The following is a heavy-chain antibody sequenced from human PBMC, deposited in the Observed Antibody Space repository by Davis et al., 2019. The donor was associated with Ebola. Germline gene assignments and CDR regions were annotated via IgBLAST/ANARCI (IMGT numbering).Heavy chain of an antibody. CDR2: IYYSGTT. J-gene: IGHJ4*02. Sequence: SETLSLTCAVSGGSISSGGYSWSWIRQPPGKGLEWIGYIYYSGTTYYNPSLKSRVTMSADRPKNQFSLNLSSVTAADTAVYYCARVDGGDFDSWGQGTLVTVSA. D-gene: IGHD4-23*01. CDR3: ARVDGGDFDS. CDR1: GGSISSGGYS. V-gene: IGHV4-30-2*01.